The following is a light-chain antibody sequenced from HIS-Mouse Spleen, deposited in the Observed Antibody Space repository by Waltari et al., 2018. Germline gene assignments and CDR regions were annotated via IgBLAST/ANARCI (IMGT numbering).Light chain of an antibody. CDR1: QSVSSY. J-gene: IGKJ3*01. CDR3: PPRPPFFT. CDR2: DAS. Sequence: EIAVTQSPATLSLSPGERANLSCRASQSVSSYLAWYQQKPGQAPRLLIYDASHRSPRIPARFSGSGSGTDFTLTIFPLSPPSFSFSSSPPRPPFFTFGPGTKVDI. V-gene: IGKV3-11*01.